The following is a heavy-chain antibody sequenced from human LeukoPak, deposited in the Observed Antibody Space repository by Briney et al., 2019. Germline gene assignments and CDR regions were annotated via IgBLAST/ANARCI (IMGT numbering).Heavy chain of an antibody. J-gene: IGHJ6*03. V-gene: IGHV3-74*01. CDR2: INTDGSST. Sequence: GGSLRLSCAASGFTFSSYWMHWVRQAPGKGLVWVSRINTDGSSTSYADSVKGRFTISRDNAKNTLYLQMNSLRAEDTAVYYCARGRVGLSYYYYMDVWGKGTTVTVSS. CDR1: GFTFSSYW. CDR3: ARGRVGLSYYYYMDV.